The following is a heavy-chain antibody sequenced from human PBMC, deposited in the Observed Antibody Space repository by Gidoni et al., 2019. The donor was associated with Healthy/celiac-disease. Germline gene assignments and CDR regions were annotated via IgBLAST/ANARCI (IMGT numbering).Heavy chain of an antibody. D-gene: IGHD6-13*01. J-gene: IGHJ4*02. CDR1: GGSFSGYY. CDR2: INHSGST. CDR3: ARGRMASAVLTYFDY. V-gene: IGHV4-34*01. Sequence: QVQLQQWGAGLLKPSETLSLTCAVYGGSFSGYYWSWIRQPPGKGLEWIGEINHSGSTNYNPSLKSRVTISVDTSKTQFSLKLSSVTAADTAVYYCARGRMASAVLTYFDYWGQGTLVTVSS.